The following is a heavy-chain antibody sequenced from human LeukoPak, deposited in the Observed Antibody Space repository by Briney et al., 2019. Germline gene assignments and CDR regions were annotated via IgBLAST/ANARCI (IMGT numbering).Heavy chain of an antibody. CDR1: GGSISSCGYY. V-gene: IGHV4-31*03. Sequence: PSETLSLTCTVSGGSISSCGYYWSWIRQHPGKGLEWIGYIYYSGSTYYNPSLKSRVTISVDTSKNQFSLKLSSVTAADTAVYYCAREDYGGNSGNDYWGQGTLVTVSS. CDR3: AREDYGGNSGNDY. J-gene: IGHJ4*02. D-gene: IGHD4-23*01. CDR2: IYYSGST.